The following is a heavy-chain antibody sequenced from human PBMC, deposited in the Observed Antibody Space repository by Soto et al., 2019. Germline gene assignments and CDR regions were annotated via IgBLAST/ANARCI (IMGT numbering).Heavy chain of an antibody. D-gene: IGHD1-26*01. J-gene: IGHJ6*02. V-gene: IGHV1-69*13. CDR2: IIPIFGTA. Sequence: ASVKVSCKASGGTFSSYAISWVRQAPGQGXEWMGGIIPIFGTANYAQKFQGRVTITADESTSTAYMELSSLRSEDTAVYYCARPFSGGYLYYYFYRMDVWGQGTTVTVSS. CDR1: GGTFSSYA. CDR3: ARPFSGGYLYYYFYRMDV.